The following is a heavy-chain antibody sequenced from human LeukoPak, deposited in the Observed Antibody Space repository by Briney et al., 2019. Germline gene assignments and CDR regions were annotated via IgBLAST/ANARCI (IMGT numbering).Heavy chain of an antibody. V-gene: IGHV1-69*13. CDR3: ARGLRIAVAGPGDYYYMDV. CDR1: GGTFSSYA. Sequence: SVKVSYKASGGTFSSYAISLVRQAPGQGLEWMGRIIPIFGTANYAQKFQGRVTITADESTSTAYMELSSLRSEDTAVYYCARGLRIAVAGPGDYYYMDVWGKGTTVTISS. J-gene: IGHJ6*03. CDR2: IIPIFGTA. D-gene: IGHD6-19*01.